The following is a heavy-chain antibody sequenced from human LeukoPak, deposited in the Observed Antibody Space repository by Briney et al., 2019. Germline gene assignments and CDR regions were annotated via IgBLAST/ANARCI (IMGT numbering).Heavy chain of an antibody. J-gene: IGHJ5*02. CDR1: GYTFTSYD. CDR2: MNPNSGNT. D-gene: IGHD3-22*01. Sequence: GESLKISCKGSGYTFTSYDINWVRQATGQGLEWMGWMNPNSGNTGYAQKFQGRATITRNTSISTAYMELSSLRSEDTAVYYCARSYYYDSSGYKEMYNWFDPWGQGTLVTVSS. V-gene: IGHV1-8*03. CDR3: ARSYYYDSSGYKEMYNWFDP.